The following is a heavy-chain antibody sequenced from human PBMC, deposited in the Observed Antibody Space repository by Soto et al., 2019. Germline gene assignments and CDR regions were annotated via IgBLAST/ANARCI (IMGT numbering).Heavy chain of an antibody. CDR2: IYYCGST. J-gene: IGHJ5*02. D-gene: IGHD2-2*01. CDR3: ARDDVVPAATGSHWFDP. Sequence: SETLSLTCTVSGGSISSYYWSWIRQPPGKGLEWIGYIYYCGSTNYNPSLKSRVTISVDTSKNQFSLKLSSVTAADTAVYYCARDDVVPAATGSHWFDPWGQGTLVTVSS. CDR1: GGSISSYY. V-gene: IGHV4-59*01.